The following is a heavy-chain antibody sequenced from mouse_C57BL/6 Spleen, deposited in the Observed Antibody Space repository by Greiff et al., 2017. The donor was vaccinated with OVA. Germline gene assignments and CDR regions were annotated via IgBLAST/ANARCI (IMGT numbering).Heavy chain of an antibody. D-gene: IGHD2-1*01. CDR1: GYTFTDYY. CDR2: INPNNGGT. Sequence: EVQLQQSGPELVKPGASVKISCKASGYTFTDYYMNWVKQSHGKSLEWIGDINPNNGGTSYNQKFKGKATLTVDKSSSTAYMELRSLTSEDSAVYYCARRSYGNYPAYWGQGTLVTVSA. CDR3: ARRSYGNYPAY. J-gene: IGHJ3*01. V-gene: IGHV1-26*01.